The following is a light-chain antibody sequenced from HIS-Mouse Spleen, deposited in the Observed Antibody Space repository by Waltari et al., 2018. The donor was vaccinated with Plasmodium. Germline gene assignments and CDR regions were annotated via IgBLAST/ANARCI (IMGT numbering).Light chain of an antibody. CDR1: RSNIGSNT. V-gene: IGLV1-44*01. CDR2: SNN. Sequence: QSVLTQPPSASGTPGPRVTLSCSGSRSNIGSNTVNWYQQLPGTAPKLLIYSNNQRPSGVPDRFSGSKSGTSASLAISGLQSEDEADYYCAAWDDSLNGFWVFGGGTKLTVL. CDR3: AAWDDSLNGFWV. J-gene: IGLJ3*02.